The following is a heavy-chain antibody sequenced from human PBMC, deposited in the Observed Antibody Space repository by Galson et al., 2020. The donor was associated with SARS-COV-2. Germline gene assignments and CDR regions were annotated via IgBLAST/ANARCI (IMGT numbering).Heavy chain of an antibody. V-gene: IGHV4-30-2*01. J-gene: IGHJ6*02. CDR1: GGSISSSDYS. CDR2: IYHSGNT. CDR3: ARERYGTDV. Sequence: ASETLSLTCAVSGGSISSSDYSWSWIRQPPGKGLEWNGYIYHSGNTYYNPSLKSRITISIDRSMNQFSLKLSTVTAAATAVYYCARERYGTDVWGQGTTVTFSS.